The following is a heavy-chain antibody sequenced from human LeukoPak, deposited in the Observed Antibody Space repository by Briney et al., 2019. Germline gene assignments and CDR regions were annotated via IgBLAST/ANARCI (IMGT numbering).Heavy chain of an antibody. CDR3: AGSGYSYGYNFDY. D-gene: IGHD5-18*01. CDR2: TNYSGTT. Sequence: SETLSLTCTVSGGSISSYSWSWIRQPPGKGLVWIAYTNYSGTTNYNPSLKSRVTISVDTSKKQVSLRLSSVTAADTAVYYCAGSGYSYGYNFDYWGQGTLVTVSS. CDR1: GGSISSYS. V-gene: IGHV4-59*01. J-gene: IGHJ4*02.